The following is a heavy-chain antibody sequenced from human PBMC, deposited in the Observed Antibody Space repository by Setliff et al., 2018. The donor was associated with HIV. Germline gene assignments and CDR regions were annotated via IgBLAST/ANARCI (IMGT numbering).Heavy chain of an antibody. CDR1: GFRLSSYW. J-gene: IGHJ4*02. CDR2: INQDGSEK. CDR3: ARGEPAYQFWSGYWYFFNY. D-gene: IGHD3-3*02. V-gene: IGHV3-7*01. Sequence: PGESLTLSCEASGFRLSSYWMTWVRQIPRKGLDWVASINQDGSEKSYGDSVKGRFTISRDNSKNSLYLQMNALKDDDTATYYCARGEPAYQFWSGYWYFFNYWGQGALVTVSS.